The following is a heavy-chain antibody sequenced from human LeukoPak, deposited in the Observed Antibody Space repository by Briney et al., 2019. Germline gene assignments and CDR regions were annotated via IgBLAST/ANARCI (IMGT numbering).Heavy chain of an antibody. CDR3: ARETAAGQTDY. CDR2: IYYRGTT. D-gene: IGHD6-13*01. J-gene: IGHJ4*02. Sequence: SETLSLTCTVSGGSISSYYWSWVRQPPRKGLEWIGNIYYRGTTNYNPSLKSRVTISVDTSKNQFSLKLSSVTAADTAVYHCARETAAGQTDYWGQGTLVTVSS. V-gene: IGHV4-59*01. CDR1: GGSISSYY.